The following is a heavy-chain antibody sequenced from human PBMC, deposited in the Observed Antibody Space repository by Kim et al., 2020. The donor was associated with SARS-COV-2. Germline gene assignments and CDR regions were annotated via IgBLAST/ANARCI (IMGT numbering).Heavy chain of an antibody. CDR2: INHSGST. D-gene: IGHD3-10*01. V-gene: IGHV4-34*01. J-gene: IGHJ4*02. Sequence: SETLSLTCAVYGESFSGYYWTWIRQPPEKGLEWLGEINHSGSTNYNPSLKSRLTLSVDTSKNQFSLKLTSLIAADTAVYFCAIRGTARGISYCGQG. CDR3: AIRGTARGISY. CDR1: GESFSGYY.